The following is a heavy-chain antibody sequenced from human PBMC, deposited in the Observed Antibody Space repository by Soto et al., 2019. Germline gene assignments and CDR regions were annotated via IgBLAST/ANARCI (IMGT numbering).Heavy chain of an antibody. Sequence: ASVNVSCKASGYTYTGYYMDWVRQAPGQGLEWMGLINPSSGSTSDAQKFQGRVTMTRDTSTSTVYMELSRLRSEDTAVYYCARDAGVVPAAILGPGFLDVWGQGTTVTVSS. V-gene: IGHV1-46*01. CDR3: ARDAGVVPAAILGPGFLDV. CDR1: GYTYTGYY. J-gene: IGHJ6*02. D-gene: IGHD2-2*02. CDR2: INPSSGST.